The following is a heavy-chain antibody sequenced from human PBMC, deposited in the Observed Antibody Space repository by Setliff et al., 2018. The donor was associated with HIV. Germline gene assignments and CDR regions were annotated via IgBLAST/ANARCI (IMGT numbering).Heavy chain of an antibody. CDR1: GFNFDLYA. CDR3: ARDYLYYNLYNGSPVYGMDV. V-gene: IGHV3-21*01. D-gene: IGHD3-3*01. Sequence: GGSLRLSCEASGFNFDLYAFHWVRQAPGRGLEWVSSISIGSGGAIDYADSVQGRFTISRDNSKNSLYLQMNSLRVEDTAVYYCARDYLYYNLYNGSPVYGMDVWGQGTTVTV. CDR2: ISIGSGGAI. J-gene: IGHJ6*02.